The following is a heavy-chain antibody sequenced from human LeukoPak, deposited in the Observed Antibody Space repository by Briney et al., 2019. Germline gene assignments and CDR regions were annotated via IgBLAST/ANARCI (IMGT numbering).Heavy chain of an antibody. J-gene: IGHJ4*02. Sequence: SGGSLRLSCAAPGFTFSIYWMHWVRQAPGKGLVWVSRIDSDGSDTTYADSVKGRFTISRDNTKNTLYLQMNSLRAEDTAVYCATRRTATSAFDYWGQGALVTVSS. CDR3: ATRRTATSAFDY. CDR1: GFTFSIYW. V-gene: IGHV3-74*01. D-gene: IGHD4-17*01. CDR2: IDSDGSDT.